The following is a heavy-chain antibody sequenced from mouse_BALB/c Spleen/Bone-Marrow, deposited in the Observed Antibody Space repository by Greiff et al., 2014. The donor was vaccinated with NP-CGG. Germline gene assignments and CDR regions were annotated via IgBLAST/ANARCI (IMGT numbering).Heavy chain of an antibody. D-gene: IGHD1-3*01. V-gene: IGHV1S56*01. CDR1: GYTFTSYY. CDR2: IYPGNVNT. J-gene: IGHJ4*01. CDR3: ARHKWAMDY. Sequence: QVQLQQPRPELVKPGASVRISCKASGYTFTSYYIHWVKQRPGQGLEWIGWIYPGNVNTKYNEKFKVKATLTADISSSTAYMQLSSLTSEDSAVYFCARHKWAMDYWGQGTSVTVSS.